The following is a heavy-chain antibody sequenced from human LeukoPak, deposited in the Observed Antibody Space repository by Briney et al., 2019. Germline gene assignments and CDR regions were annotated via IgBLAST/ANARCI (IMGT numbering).Heavy chain of an antibody. D-gene: IGHD2-15*01. Sequence: KPGGSLRLSCAASGFTFSSYSMNWVRQAPGKGLEWVSSISSSSSYIYYADSVKGRFTISRDNAKNSLYLQMNSLRAEDTAVYYCARDGPLYCSGGSCYPLWGHYWGQGTLVTVSS. J-gene: IGHJ4*02. CDR2: ISSSSSYI. CDR3: ARDGPLYCSGGSCYPLWGHY. CDR1: GFTFSSYS. V-gene: IGHV3-21*01.